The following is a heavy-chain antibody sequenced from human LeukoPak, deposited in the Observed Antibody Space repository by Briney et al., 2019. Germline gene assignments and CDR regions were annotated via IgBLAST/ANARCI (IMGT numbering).Heavy chain of an antibody. J-gene: IGHJ3*02. Sequence: GASVKVSCKVSGYTLTDLSVHWVRQTPGKGLEWMGGFDPEDGETIYAQKFQGRVTMTEDTSTDTAYMELSSLRSEDTAVYYCAAESDRRVRLGELSSNLEAIDISCQPTLATVSA. CDR3: AAESDRRVRLGELSSNLEAIDI. CDR2: FDPEDGET. V-gene: IGHV1-24*01. CDR1: GYTLTDLS. D-gene: IGHD3-16*02.